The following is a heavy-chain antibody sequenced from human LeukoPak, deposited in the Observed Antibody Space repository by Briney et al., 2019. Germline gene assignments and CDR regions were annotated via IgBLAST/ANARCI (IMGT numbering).Heavy chain of an antibody. CDR3: AKGENYVLRYFDWSFFI. D-gene: IGHD3-9*01. CDR2: INAYSGDT. J-gene: IGHJ3*02. CDR1: GYTFINYG. V-gene: IGHV1-18*01. Sequence: GASVKVSCKASGYTFINYGISWVRQAPGQGLEWMGWINAYSGDTDYAQKFQGRVTMTTDTSATIVTMELRSLRSDDTAVYYCAKGENYVLRYFDWSFFIWGQGTMVTVSS.